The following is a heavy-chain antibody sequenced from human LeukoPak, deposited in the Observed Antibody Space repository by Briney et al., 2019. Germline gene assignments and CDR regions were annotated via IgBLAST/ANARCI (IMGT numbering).Heavy chain of an antibody. J-gene: IGHJ4*02. CDR2: IYYSGST. CDR3: ARGPPYDYVWGSYRPLYFDY. D-gene: IGHD3-16*02. Sequence: PSETLSLTCTVSGGSISGSSYYWGWIRQPPWKGLEWIGSIYYSGSTYYNPSLKSRVTISVDTSKNQFSLKLSSVTAADTAVYYCARGPPYDYVWGSYRPLYFDYWGQGNLVTVSS. CDR1: GGSISGSSYY. V-gene: IGHV4-39*07.